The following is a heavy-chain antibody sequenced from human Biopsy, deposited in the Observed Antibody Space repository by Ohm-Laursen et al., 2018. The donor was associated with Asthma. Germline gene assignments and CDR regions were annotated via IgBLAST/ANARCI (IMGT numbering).Heavy chain of an antibody. CDR3: ARTYFDFLTGQVHDAFAM. D-gene: IGHD3-9*01. V-gene: IGHV1-3*01. Sequence: SVKVSCKASGYTFINYAIHWVRQAPGHSLEWMGWINAANGNTKYSQKFQGRLTISRDTSASTAYMDLSGLRSEDTAVYYCARTYFDFLTGQVHDAFAMWGQGTMVTVSS. J-gene: IGHJ3*02. CDR1: GYTFINYA. CDR2: INAANGNT.